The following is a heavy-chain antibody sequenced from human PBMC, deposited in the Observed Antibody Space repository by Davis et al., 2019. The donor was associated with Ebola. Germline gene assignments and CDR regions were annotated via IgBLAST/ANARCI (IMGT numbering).Heavy chain of an antibody. CDR2: MNPNSGNT. CDR1: GYSFTDDG. J-gene: IGHJ4*02. V-gene: IGHV1-8*01. Sequence: ASVQVSCKASGYSFTDDGINWVRQATGQGLEWMGWMNPNSGNTGYAQKFQGRVTMTRNTSISTAYMELSSLRSEDTAVYYCARGSALAARAFDYWGQGTLVTVSS. CDR3: ARGSALAARAFDY. D-gene: IGHD6-6*01.